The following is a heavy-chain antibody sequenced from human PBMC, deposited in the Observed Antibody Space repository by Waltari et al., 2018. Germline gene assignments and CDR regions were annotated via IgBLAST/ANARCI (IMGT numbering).Heavy chain of an antibody. V-gene: IGHV3-21*01. CDR1: GFTFSNYS. CDR2: ISSRSTYI. Sequence: EVQLVESGGGLVKPGGSLSLPCAASGFTFSNYSMNGVRQAPGKGLQWVSSISSRSTYIDYTDSVKGRFTISRDNAKNSLYLQMNSLRAEDTAVYYCARDGSYWGQGTLVTVSS. CDR3: ARDGSY. J-gene: IGHJ4*02.